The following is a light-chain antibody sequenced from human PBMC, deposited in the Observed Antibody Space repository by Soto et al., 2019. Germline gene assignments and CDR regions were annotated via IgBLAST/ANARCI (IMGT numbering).Light chain of an antibody. CDR3: HQYGSSPHT. CDR2: GAS. CDR1: QSVSSSY. Sequence: EIVLTQSPGTLSLSPGERATLSCRASQSVSSSYLAWYQQKPGQAPRLLIYGASSRATGIPDRFSGSGSGTDFTLTISRLEPEDFAVYYWHQYGSSPHTFGQGTKVEIK. V-gene: IGKV3-20*01. J-gene: IGKJ1*01.